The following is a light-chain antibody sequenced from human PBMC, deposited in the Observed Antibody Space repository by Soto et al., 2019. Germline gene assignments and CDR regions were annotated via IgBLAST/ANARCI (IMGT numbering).Light chain of an antibody. CDR2: GNS. V-gene: IGLV1-40*01. CDR3: QSYDSNLSDLI. Sequence: QSVLTQPPSVSGAPGQRVTISCTGNSSNIGAGYDVHWYQQLPGAAPKVLISGNSDRPSGVPDRFSGSKSGTSASLAITGLQAEDEADYYCQSYDSNLSDLIFGGGTKLTVL. CDR1: SSNIGAGYD. J-gene: IGLJ2*01.